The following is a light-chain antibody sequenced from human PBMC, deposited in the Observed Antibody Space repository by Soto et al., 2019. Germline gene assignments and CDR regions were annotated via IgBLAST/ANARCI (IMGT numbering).Light chain of an antibody. V-gene: IGLV2-11*01. CDR1: SSDVGGYNY. CDR3: CSYAGSSWV. CDR2: DVS. Sequence: QSALTQPRSVSGSPGQSVTISCTGTSSDVGGYNYVSWYQQHPGKAPKLMIYDVSKGPSGVPDRFSGAKSGNTASLTISGLQAEDEAEYYCCSYAGSSWVFGGGTKLTVL. J-gene: IGLJ3*02.